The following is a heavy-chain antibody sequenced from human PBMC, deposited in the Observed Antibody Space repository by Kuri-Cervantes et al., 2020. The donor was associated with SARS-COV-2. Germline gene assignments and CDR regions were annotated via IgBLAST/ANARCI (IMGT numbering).Heavy chain of an antibody. Sequence: SETLSLTCTVSGGSISSHYWSWIRQPAGKGLEWIGHIYTSGSTNYNPSLKSRVTISVDTSKNQFSLKLSSVTDADTAVYYCAREGWLLRGWFDPWGQGTLVTVSS. D-gene: IGHD1-26*01. CDR1: GGSISSHY. J-gene: IGHJ5*02. V-gene: IGHV4-4*07. CDR2: IYTSGST. CDR3: AREGWLLRGWFDP.